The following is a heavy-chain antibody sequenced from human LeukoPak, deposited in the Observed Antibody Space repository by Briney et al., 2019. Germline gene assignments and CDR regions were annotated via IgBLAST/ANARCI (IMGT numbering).Heavy chain of an antibody. V-gene: IGHV6-1*01. D-gene: IGHD5-18*01. CDR2: TYYRSKQYY. J-gene: IGHJ2*01. CDR3: ASATRGDTTKSFDL. Sequence: SQTLSLTCAIPGDSVSSNSVAWYWIRQSPSRVLEWLGRTYYRSKQYYDYAVSVKSRITIKPDTSQNQFSLQLNSVTPEDTAVYYCASATRGDTTKSFDLWGRGTLVTVSS. CDR1: GDSVSSNSVA.